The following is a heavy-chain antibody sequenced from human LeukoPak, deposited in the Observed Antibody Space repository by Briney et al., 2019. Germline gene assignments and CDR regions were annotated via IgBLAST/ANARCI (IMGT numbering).Heavy chain of an antibody. D-gene: IGHD1-26*01. J-gene: IGHJ4*02. CDR1: GFTFSSYA. V-gene: IGHV3-23*01. CDR3: AKDGRVGGRPT. CDR2: ISGSGGST. Sequence: GGSLRLSCAASGFTFSSYAMGWVRQAPGKGLEWVSAISGSGGSTYYADSVKGRFTISRDNSKNTLYLQMNSLRAEDTAVYYCAKDGRVGGRPTWGQGTLVTVSS.